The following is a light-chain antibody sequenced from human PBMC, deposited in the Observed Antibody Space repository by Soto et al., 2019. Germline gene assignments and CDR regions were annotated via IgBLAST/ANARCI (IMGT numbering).Light chain of an antibody. J-gene: IGKJ4*01. V-gene: IGKV3-11*01. CDR1: QSVSSY. CDR3: HQRSNWPPT. Sequence: DIVLTQSPATLSLSPGERATLSCRASQSVSSYLAWYQQKPGQAPRLLIYDASNRATGIPARFSGSGSGTDFTLTIRSLDPEDFAVYYCHQRSNWPPTFGGGTKVEIK. CDR2: DAS.